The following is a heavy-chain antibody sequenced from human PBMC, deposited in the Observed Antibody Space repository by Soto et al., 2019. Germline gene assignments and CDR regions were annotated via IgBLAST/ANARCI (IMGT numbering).Heavy chain of an antibody. J-gene: IGHJ4*02. Sequence: QVQLVQSGAELKKPGSSVKVSCKASGGSFSNFGISWVRQAPGQGLEWMGGIVPVFGRPNYAQRFRGRLTINADESTSARYMELISLRSDDTAVYYCAREGSGYNFWGQGTQVTVSS. V-gene: IGHV1-69*01. D-gene: IGHD5-12*01. CDR2: IVPVFGRP. CDR3: AREGSGYNF. CDR1: GGSFSNFG.